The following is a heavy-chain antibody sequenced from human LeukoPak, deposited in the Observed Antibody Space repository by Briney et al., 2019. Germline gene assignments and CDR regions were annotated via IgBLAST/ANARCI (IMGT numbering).Heavy chain of an antibody. CDR3: ARVRGLGLFDY. D-gene: IGHD3-10*01. CDR2: IYNSGST. CDR1: GDSSSRFY. J-gene: IGHJ4*02. Sequence: SETLSLTCTVSGDSSSRFYWSWIRQLPGKGLEWIGNIYNSGSTNNSPSLKSRVTMSVDTSKNQFSLNLRSVTTADTAVYYCARVRGLGLFDYWGQGILVTVSS. V-gene: IGHV4-59*01.